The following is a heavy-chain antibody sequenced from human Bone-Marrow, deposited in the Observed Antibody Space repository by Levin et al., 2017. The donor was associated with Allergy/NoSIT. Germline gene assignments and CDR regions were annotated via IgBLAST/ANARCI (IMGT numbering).Heavy chain of an antibody. CDR2: VNSDGSST. CDR3: ARDRRVWWELTRPGDAFDI. V-gene: IGHV3-74*01. CDR1: GFTFSSYW. D-gene: IGHD1-26*01. J-gene: IGHJ3*02. Sequence: GGSLRLSCAASGFTFSSYWMHWVRQAPGKGLVWVSRVNSDGSSTSYADSVKGRFTISRDNAKNTLYLQMNSLRVEDTAVYYCARDRRVWWELTRPGDAFDIWGQGARVTVSS.